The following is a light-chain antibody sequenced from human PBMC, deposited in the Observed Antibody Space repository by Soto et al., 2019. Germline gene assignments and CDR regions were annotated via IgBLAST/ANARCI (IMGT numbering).Light chain of an antibody. J-gene: IGLJ1*01. V-gene: IGLV2-11*01. CDR2: DVS. CDR1: SSDVGGYNY. CDR3: CSYAGTYV. Sequence: QSALTQPRSVSGSPGQSVTISCTGTSSDVGGYNYVSWYQQRPGKAPKVIIYDVSKRPSGVPDRFSGSKSGNSASLTISGLQAEDEADYHCCSYAGTYVFGTGTKVTVL.